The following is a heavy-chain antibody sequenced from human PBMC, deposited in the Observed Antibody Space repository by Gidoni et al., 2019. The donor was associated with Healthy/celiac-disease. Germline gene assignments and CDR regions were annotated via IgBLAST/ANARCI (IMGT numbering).Heavy chain of an antibody. V-gene: IGHV1-69*02. CDR1: GGTFSSYT. CDR3: ALDGSRGSGGV. D-gene: IGHD3-22*01. Sequence: QVQLVQSGAEVKKPGSSVKVSCKASGGTFSSYTISWVRQAPGQGLEWMGRIIPILGIANYAQKFQGRVTITADKSTSTAYMELSSLRSEDTAVYYCALDGSRGSGGVWGQGTLVTVSS. J-gene: IGHJ4*02. CDR2: IIPILGIA.